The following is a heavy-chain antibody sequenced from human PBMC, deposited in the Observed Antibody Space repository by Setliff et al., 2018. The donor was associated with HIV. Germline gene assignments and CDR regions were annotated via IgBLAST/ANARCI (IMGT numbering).Heavy chain of an antibody. CDR1: GGSISSGGYS. V-gene: IGHV4-30-2*01. Sequence: SETLSLTCAVSGGSISSGGYSWTWIRQPPGKGLEWIAYISHSGRIYYNPTLKSRVTMSVDTSKNQFSLKVTSVTAADTAVYYCARDSRWLQFPYFDSWGQGTPVTVSS. D-gene: IGHD5-12*01. CDR3: ARDSRWLQFPYFDS. J-gene: IGHJ4*01. CDR2: ISHSGRI.